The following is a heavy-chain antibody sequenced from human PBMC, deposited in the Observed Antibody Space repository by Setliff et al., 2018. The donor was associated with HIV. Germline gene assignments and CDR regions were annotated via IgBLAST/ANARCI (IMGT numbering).Heavy chain of an antibody. CDR1: GGTFSSYA. CDR2: SIPMYGTS. CDR3: ARSPRYSSGWYDSYFDQ. V-gene: IGHV1-69*05. D-gene: IGHD6-19*01. Sequence: SVKVSCKASGGTFSSYAISWVRQAPGQGLEWMGGSIPMYGTSNYAQKFQGRVTITTGESTSTAYMELSRLRSDDTAVYDCARSPRYSSGWYDSYFDQWGQGTLVTVSS. J-gene: IGHJ4*02.